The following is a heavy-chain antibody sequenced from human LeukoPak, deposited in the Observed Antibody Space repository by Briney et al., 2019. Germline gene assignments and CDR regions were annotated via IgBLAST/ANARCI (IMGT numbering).Heavy chain of an antibody. CDR3: ARGQLKYDYVWGSYRYDYFDY. J-gene: IGHJ4*02. Sequence: PSETLSLTCTVSGGSISSYYWSWIRQPPGKGLEWIGEINHSGSTNYNPSLKSRVTISVDTSKNQFSLKLSSVTAADTAVYYCARGQLKYDYVWGSYRYDYFDYWGQGTLVTVSS. D-gene: IGHD3-16*02. V-gene: IGHV4-34*01. CDR1: GGSISSYY. CDR2: INHSGST.